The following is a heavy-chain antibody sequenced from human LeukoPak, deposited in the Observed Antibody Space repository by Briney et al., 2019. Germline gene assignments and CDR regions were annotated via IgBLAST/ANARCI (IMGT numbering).Heavy chain of an antibody. D-gene: IGHD1-14*01. J-gene: IGHJ4*02. CDR2: LYSDGNT. V-gene: IGHV3-53*01. CDR1: GFNVITND. CDR3: ARGVEPLAANTLAY. Sequence: GGSLRLSCAASGFNVITNDMTWVRQAPGKGLEWVSVLYSDGNTKYADSVQGRFTISRDNSKNTLYLEMNSLSPDDTAVYYCARGVEPLAANTLAYWGQGTLVTVSS.